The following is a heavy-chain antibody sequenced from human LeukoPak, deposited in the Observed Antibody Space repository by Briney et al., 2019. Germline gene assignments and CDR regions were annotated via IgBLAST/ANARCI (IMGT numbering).Heavy chain of an antibody. Sequence: GGSLRLSCAASGFTFSSYEMNWVRQAPGKGVEWVAYISSSGGIIYYADAVKGRFNISRENAKNSMYLQMNSLRAEDTAVYYCARDGRFDYSSSSYLDYWGQGTLVTVSS. J-gene: IGHJ4*02. CDR3: ARDGRFDYSSSSYLDY. V-gene: IGHV3-48*03. CDR2: ISSSGGII. D-gene: IGHD6-6*01. CDR1: GFTFSSYE.